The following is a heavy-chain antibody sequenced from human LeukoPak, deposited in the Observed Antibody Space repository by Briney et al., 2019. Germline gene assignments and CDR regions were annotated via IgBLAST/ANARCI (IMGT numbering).Heavy chain of an antibody. CDR1: GFTFSSYS. D-gene: IGHD4-17*01. CDR3: ARFGIYGDYNRYFDY. V-gene: IGHV3-20*04. J-gene: IGHJ4*02. Sequence: GGSLRLSCAASGFTFSSYSMNWVRQAPGKGLEWVSGINWNGGSIVYADSVKGRFTISRDNAKNSLYLQMNSLIAEDAALYYCARFGIYGDYNRYFDYWGQGSLVTVSS. CDR2: INWNGGSI.